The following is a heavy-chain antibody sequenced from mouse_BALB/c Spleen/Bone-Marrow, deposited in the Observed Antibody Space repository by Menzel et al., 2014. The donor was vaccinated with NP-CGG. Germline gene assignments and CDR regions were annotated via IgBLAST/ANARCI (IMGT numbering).Heavy chain of an antibody. CDR2: IYPGDGST. J-gene: IGHJ4*01. CDR3: ARKENWAYAMDY. CDR1: SYTFTSYY. V-gene: IGHV1S56*01. Sequence: VQLQQSGPELVKPGASVKMSCKASSYTFTSYYIHWVKQRPGQGLEWIGWIYPGDGSTKYNEKFEGKTTLTADKSSSTAYMLLSSLTSEDSAIYFCARKENWAYAMDYWGQGTSVTVSS. D-gene: IGHD4-1*01.